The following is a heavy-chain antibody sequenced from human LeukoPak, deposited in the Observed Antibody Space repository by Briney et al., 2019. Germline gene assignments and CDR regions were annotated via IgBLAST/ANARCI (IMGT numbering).Heavy chain of an antibody. J-gene: IGHJ5*02. D-gene: IGHD2-8*01. CDR3: ASGSLMGWFDP. CDR1: GYSISSGYY. CDR2: IYHSGST. Sequence: SETLSLTCTVSGYSISSGYYWGWIRQPPGKGLEWIGSIYHSGSTYYNPSLKSRVTISVDTSKNQFSLKLSSVTAADTAVYYCASGSLMGWFDPWGQGTLVIVSS. V-gene: IGHV4-38-2*02.